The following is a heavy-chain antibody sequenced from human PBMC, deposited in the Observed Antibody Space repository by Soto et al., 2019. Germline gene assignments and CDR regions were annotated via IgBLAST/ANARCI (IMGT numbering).Heavy chain of an antibody. D-gene: IGHD2-8*01. Sequence: PSESLSLTGAVSGGVVSSYYWSLIRQPPGKGLEWIGYIYYSGSTNYNPSLKSRVTTSVDTSKNQFSLKLSSVTAADTAVYYCARGLGYCTNGVCYTHTNWFDPWGQGTLVTV. J-gene: IGHJ5*02. V-gene: IGHV4-59*02. CDR2: IYYSGST. CDR3: ARGLGYCTNGVCYTHTNWFDP. CDR1: GGVVSSYY.